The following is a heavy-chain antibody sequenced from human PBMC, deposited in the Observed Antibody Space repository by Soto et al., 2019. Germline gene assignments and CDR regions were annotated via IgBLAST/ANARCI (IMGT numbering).Heavy chain of an antibody. V-gene: IGHV3-23*01. CDR2: ISGSGGST. D-gene: IGHD5-12*01. Sequence: VQLLESGGGLVQPGGSLRLSCAASGFTFSSYAMSWVRQAPGKGLEWVSAISGSGGSTYYADSVKGRFTISRDNSKNTLCLQMNSPRAEDTAVYYCAKHAVQEWLRFGYFDLWGRGTLVTVSS. CDR1: GFTFSSYA. J-gene: IGHJ2*01. CDR3: AKHAVQEWLRFGYFDL.